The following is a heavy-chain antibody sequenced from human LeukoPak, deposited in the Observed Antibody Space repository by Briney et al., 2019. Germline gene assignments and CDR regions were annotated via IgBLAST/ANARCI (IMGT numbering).Heavy chain of an antibody. CDR3: AKDTTWIQLWLN. D-gene: IGHD5-18*01. Sequence: GGSLRLSCAASGFTFSSYSMNWVRQAPGKGLEWLSAISGSGGSTCYADSVKGRFTISRDNSKNTLYLEMNSLRAEDTAVYYCAKDTTWIQLWLNWGQGTLVTVSS. CDR2: ISGSGGST. J-gene: IGHJ4*02. V-gene: IGHV3-23*01. CDR1: GFTFSSYS.